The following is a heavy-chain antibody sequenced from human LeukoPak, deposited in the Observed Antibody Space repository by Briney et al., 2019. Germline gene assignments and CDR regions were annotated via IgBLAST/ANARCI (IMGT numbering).Heavy chain of an antibody. Sequence: SVKVSCKASGGTFSSYAISWVRQAPGQGLEWMGRIIPIFGIANYAQKFQGRVTITADKSTSTAYMELSSLRSEDTAVYYCARGGYCTNGVCPLCFDYWGQGTLVTVSS. CDR3: ARGGYCTNGVCPLCFDY. CDR2: IIPIFGIA. V-gene: IGHV1-69*04. D-gene: IGHD2-8*01. CDR1: GGTFSSYA. J-gene: IGHJ4*02.